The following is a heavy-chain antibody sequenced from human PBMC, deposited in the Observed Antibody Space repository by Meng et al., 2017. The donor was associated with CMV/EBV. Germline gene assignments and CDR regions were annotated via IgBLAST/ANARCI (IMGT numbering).Heavy chain of an antibody. Sequence: SETLSLTCTVSGYSISSGYYWGWIRQPPGKGLVWIVSIYHSGSTYYNPSLKSRVNISVDTSKNQFSLKLSSVTAADTAVYYCARETNPYYDFWSGYSGVDAFDIWGQGTMVTVSS. D-gene: IGHD3-3*01. V-gene: IGHV4-38-2*02. J-gene: IGHJ3*02. CDR3: ARETNPYYDFWSGYSGVDAFDI. CDR1: GYSISSGYY. CDR2: IYHSGST.